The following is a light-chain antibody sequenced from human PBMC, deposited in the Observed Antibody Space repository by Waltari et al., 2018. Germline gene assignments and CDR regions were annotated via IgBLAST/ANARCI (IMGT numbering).Light chain of an antibody. CDR1: QGIGND. V-gene: IGKV1-6*01. CDR2: GAS. J-gene: IGKJ3*01. Sequence: AIQMTQSPSSLSASVGVRVTITCRASQGIGNDFGWDQQRPGKAPKLLIYGASSLQSGVPSRFSRSVAGTDCTLTISSLHPEAFATYDCLQDHNDPITIVPGTIVDIK. CDR3: LQDHNDPIT.